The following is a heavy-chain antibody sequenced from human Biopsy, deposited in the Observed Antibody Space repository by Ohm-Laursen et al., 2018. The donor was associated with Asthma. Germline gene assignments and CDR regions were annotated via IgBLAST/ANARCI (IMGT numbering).Heavy chain of an antibody. V-gene: IGHV3-30*18. CDR3: AKDRVAGRSYYSDY. J-gene: IGHJ4*02. CDR2: ILFDGRKI. D-gene: IGHD6-13*01. Sequence: SLRLSCAASGFNFHNYGMNWVRRAPGKGLERVAQILFDGRKINYPDSVKGRFTISRDNSKNMVYLQMNSLRPEDTAVYYCAKDRVAGRSYYSDYWGQGSLVSVSS. CDR1: GFNFHNYG.